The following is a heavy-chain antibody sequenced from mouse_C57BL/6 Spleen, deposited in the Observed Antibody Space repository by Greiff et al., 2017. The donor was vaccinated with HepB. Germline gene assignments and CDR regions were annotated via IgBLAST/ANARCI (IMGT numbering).Heavy chain of an antibody. J-gene: IGHJ4*01. CDR1: GYTFTDYY. CDR2: INPNNGGT. Sequence: EVQLQQSGPELVKPGASVKISCKASGYTFTDYYMNWVKQSHGKSLEWIGDINPNNGGTSYNQKFKGKATLTVDKSSSTAYMELRSLTSEDSAVYYCARLDSSGYAMDYWGQGTSGTVSS. CDR3: ARLDSSGYAMDY. V-gene: IGHV1-26*01. D-gene: IGHD3-2*02.